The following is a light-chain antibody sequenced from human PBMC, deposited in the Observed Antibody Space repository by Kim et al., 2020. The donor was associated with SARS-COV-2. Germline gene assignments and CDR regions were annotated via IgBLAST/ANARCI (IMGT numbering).Light chain of an antibody. J-gene: IGKJ2*01. Sequence: EIVLTQSPGTLSLSPGERATLSCRASQSIISNYLAWYQQKPGQAPRLLIYGASSRATGIPDRFSGSGSGTDFTLTISRLEPEDFALYYCQQSGSSPKTFGRGTKLEI. CDR3: QQSGSSPKT. CDR2: GAS. V-gene: IGKV3-20*01. CDR1: QSIISNY.